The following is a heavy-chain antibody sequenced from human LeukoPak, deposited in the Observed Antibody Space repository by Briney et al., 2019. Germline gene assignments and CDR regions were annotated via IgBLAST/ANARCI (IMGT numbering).Heavy chain of an antibody. CDR2: ISYSGST. V-gene: IGHV4-59*08. CDR1: GDSIRSYY. D-gene: IGHD6-19*01. CDR3: ARHLAVSGTWLFDP. J-gene: IGHJ5*02. Sequence: PSETLSLTCTVSGDSIRSYYWNWIRQPPGKGLEWIGYISYSGSTNYNPSLKSLVTISLDTSKNQFSLKLSSVTAADTAVYYCARHLAVSGTWLFDPWGHGTLVTVSS.